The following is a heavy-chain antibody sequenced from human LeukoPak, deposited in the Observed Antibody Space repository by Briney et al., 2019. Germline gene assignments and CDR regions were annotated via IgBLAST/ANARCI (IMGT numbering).Heavy chain of an antibody. CDR3: ARGRSFGELGVY. J-gene: IGHJ4*02. V-gene: IGHV1-2*02. CDR1: GYTFIDYY. Sequence: ASVKVSCKASGYTFIDYYIHWARQAPGQGLEWMGSINPNSDVTNYAQNFQGRVTMTRDTFIRSAYMELSRLTSDDTAVYYCARGRSFGELGVYWGQGTLLTVSS. CDR2: INPNSDVT. D-gene: IGHD3-10*01.